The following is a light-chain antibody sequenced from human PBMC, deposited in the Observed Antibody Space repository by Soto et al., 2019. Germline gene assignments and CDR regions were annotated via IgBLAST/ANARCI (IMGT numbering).Light chain of an antibody. CDR2: EVS. CDR3: SSYTGSSSLVM. CDR1: SSDIGGYNY. J-gene: IGLJ3*02. Sequence: QSALTQPASVSGSPGQSITISCTGSSSDIGGYNYVSWYQQHPGKAPKVMIYEVSSRPSGVSNRFSGSKSDNTASLTISGLQVEDEADYYCSSYTGSSSLVMFGGGTKLTVL. V-gene: IGLV2-14*01.